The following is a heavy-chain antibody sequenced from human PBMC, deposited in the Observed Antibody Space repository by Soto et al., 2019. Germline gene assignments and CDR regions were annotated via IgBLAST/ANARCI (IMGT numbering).Heavy chain of an antibody. CDR1: GFPFSSYA. D-gene: IGHD5-12*01. J-gene: IGHJ5*02. CDR3: ATSNGYDFLPFDP. V-gene: IGHV3-23*01. Sequence: EVQLLESGGGFVQPGGSLRLSCAAYGFPFSSYAMSWVRQAPGEGLEWVSAISGSGGSTYYADSVKGRFTISRDNSKNTLYLQMNSLSAEDTAVYYCATSNGYDFLPFDPWVQGTLVTVS. CDR2: ISGSGGST.